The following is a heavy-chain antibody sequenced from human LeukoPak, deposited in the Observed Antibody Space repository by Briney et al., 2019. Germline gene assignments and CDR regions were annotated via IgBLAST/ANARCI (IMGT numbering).Heavy chain of an antibody. D-gene: IGHD3-10*01. V-gene: IGHV1-18*01. CDR1: GYTFISYG. CDR3: ARDRTMVRGADNYGMDV. CDR2: ISGYNGDT. Sequence: ASVKVSCKASGYTFISYGINWVRQAPGQGLEWMGWISGYNGDTKYGQKLQDRVTMTTDTSTSTAYVEVRGLRSDDTAVYYCARDRTMVRGADNYGMDVWGHGTTVTVSS. J-gene: IGHJ6*02.